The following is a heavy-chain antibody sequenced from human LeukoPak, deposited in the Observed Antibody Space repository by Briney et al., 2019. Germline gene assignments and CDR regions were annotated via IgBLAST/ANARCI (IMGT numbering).Heavy chain of an antibody. V-gene: IGHV3-21*01. CDR1: GFRFSTYS. Sequence: PGGSLRLSCAASGFRFSTYSMNWVRQAPGKGLQWVSSISSSSSYIYYAGSVKGRFTISRDNAKNSLSLQMNSLRAEDTAVYYCARDSGWLYYFDYWGQGTLVTVSS. CDR3: ARDSGWLYYFDY. J-gene: IGHJ4*02. CDR2: ISSSSSYI. D-gene: IGHD3-10*01.